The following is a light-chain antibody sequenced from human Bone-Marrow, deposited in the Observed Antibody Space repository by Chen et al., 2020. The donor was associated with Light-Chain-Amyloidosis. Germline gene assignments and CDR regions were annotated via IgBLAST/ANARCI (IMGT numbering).Light chain of an antibody. CDR3: QSADSSGTYEVI. CDR1: DLPTKY. J-gene: IGLJ2*01. Sequence: SYELTQPPSVSVSPGQTARITCSGDDLPTKYAYWYQQKPGQAPVLVIHRDTERHSGISERVSGSSSGTTATLTISGVQAEDEADYHCQSADSSGTYEVICGGGTKLTVL. V-gene: IGLV3-25*03. CDR2: RDT.